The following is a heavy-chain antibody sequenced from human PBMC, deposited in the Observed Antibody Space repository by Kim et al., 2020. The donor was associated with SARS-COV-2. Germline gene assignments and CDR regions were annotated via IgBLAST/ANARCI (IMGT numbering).Heavy chain of an antibody. Sequence: SNPSLKMPVTMSVETSKNQFSLKLSSVTAADTAVYYCARGIAARPGAFDIWGQGTMVTVSS. D-gene: IGHD6-6*01. CDR3: ARGIAARPGAFDI. J-gene: IGHJ3*02. V-gene: IGHV4-59*09.